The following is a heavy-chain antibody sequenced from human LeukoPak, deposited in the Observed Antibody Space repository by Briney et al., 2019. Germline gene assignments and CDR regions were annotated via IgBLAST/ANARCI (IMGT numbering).Heavy chain of an antibody. CDR3: ARGVGSSWFDP. J-gene: IGHJ5*02. CDR2: ISPNSGDT. D-gene: IGHD2-2*01. V-gene: IGHV1-2*02. CDR1: GYTFIAYN. Sequence: ASVKVSCMASGYTFIAYNIHWVRQAPGQGLEWMAWISPNSGDTNTAQKFQGRVTMTRDRSIDTAYLELSSLTSDDTAVYYCARGVGSSWFDPWGQGTLVTVSS.